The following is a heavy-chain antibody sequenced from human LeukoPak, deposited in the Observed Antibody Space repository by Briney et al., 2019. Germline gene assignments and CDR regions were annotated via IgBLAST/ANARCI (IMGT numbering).Heavy chain of an antibody. V-gene: IGHV4-59*01. D-gene: IGHD5-24*01. CDR2: IYYSGTI. CDR1: DVSIRSYY. CDR3: ARVRDGYYLEMDY. Sequence: SETLSLTCSVSDVSIRSYYWSWIRQPPGKGLEWIGHIYYSGTIKYNPSLKSRVTISVDVPNSQFSLNLRSVTAADTAVYYCARVRDGYYLEMDYWAQGTLVTVSS. J-gene: IGHJ4*02.